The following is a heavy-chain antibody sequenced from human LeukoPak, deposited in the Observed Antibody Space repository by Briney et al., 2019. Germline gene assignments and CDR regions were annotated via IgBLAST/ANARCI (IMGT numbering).Heavy chain of an antibody. J-gene: IGHJ4*02. D-gene: IGHD1-26*01. CDR2: IDPNSGGT. CDR1: GYTSTVYY. V-gene: IGHV1-2*02. Sequence: ASVKVSCKASGYTSTVYYIHWVRQAPGQGLEWMGWIDPNSGGTDYAQNFQDRVTMTRDTSISTAYMELARLRSDDTAVYYCAKGLVGATNGYYFGYWGQGTLVTVSS. CDR3: AKGLVGATNGYYFGY.